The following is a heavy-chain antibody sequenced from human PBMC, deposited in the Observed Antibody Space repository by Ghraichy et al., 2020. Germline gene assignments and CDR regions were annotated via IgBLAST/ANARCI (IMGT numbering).Heavy chain of an antibody. CDR3: AKAYSSGWYSLAPHAFDI. Sequence: GGSLRLSCAASGFTFSSYAMSWVRQAPGKGLEWVSAISGGGSSTYYADSVRGRFTISRDNSKNKNTLYLQMNSLRAEDTALYFCAKAYSSGWYSLAPHAFDIWGQGTMVTVSS. J-gene: IGHJ3*02. V-gene: IGHV3-23*01. D-gene: IGHD6-19*01. CDR1: GFTFSSYA. CDR2: ISGGGSST.